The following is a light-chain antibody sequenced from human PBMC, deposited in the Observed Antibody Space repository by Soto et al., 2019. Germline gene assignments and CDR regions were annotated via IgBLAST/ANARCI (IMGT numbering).Light chain of an antibody. CDR2: AAS. V-gene: IGKV1-39*01. CDR3: QQSYSSPPT. Sequence: DIQMTQSPSSLSASVGDRVTITCRASQTVSNYLNWYQQKPGKAPNLLIAAASSLQTGVPSRFSGRGSGTDFTLTISSLQPEDFATYYGQQSYSSPPTFGGGTKVEI. J-gene: IGKJ4*01. CDR1: QTVSNY.